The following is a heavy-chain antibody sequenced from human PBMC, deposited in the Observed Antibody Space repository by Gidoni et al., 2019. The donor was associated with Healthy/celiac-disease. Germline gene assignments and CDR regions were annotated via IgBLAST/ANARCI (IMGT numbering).Heavy chain of an antibody. J-gene: IGHJ4*02. CDR3: TRDSGSPDY. V-gene: IGHV3-49*05. D-gene: IGHD3-10*01. CDR1: GFTFGDYA. Sequence: EVQLVESGGGLVKPGRSLRLSCTASGFTFGDYAMSWFRQAPGKGLEWVGFIRSKAYGGTTEYAASVKGRFTISRDDSKSIAYLQMNSLKTEDTAVYYCTRDSGSPDYWGQGTLVTVSS. CDR2: IRSKAYGGTT.